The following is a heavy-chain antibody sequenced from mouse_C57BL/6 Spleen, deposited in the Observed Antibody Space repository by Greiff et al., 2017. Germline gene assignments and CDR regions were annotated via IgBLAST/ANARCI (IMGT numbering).Heavy chain of an antibody. V-gene: IGHV8-12*01. Sequence: QVTLKVCGPGILQSSQTLSLTCSFSGFSLSTSGMGVSWIRQPSGKGLEWLAHIYWDDDKRYNPSLKSRLTISKDTSRNQVFLKITSVDTADTATYYCARGITTVYFDYWGQGTTLTVSS. CDR3: ARGITTVYFDY. J-gene: IGHJ2*01. D-gene: IGHD1-1*01. CDR1: GFSLSTSGMG. CDR2: IYWDDDK.